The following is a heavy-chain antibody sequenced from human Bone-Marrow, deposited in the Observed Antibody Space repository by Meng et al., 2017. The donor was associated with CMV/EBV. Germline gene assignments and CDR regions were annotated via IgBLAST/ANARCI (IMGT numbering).Heavy chain of an antibody. D-gene: IGHD3-3*01. CDR3: AREQYYDFWSGYYGWGAFDI. J-gene: IGHJ3*02. V-gene: IGHV3-7*01. Sequence: GESLKISCAASGFSFSNHAMHWVRQAPGKGLEWVANIKQDGSEKYYVDSVKGRFTISRDNAKNSLYLQMNSLRAEDTAVYYCAREQYYDFWSGYYGWGAFDIWGQGTMVTVSS. CDR2: IKQDGSEK. CDR1: GFSFSNHA.